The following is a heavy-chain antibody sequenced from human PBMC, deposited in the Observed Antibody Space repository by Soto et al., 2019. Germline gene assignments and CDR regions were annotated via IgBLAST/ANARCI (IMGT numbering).Heavy chain of an antibody. V-gene: IGHV4-4*02. Sequence: QVQLQESGPGLVKPSGTLSLTCAVSGGSISSSNWWSWVRQPPGKGLEWIGEIYHSGSTNYNPSRKSRVTISVDTSKSPFSLQLSSVPAADTALYDCARAPPLPAAMVDWGQGTLVTVSS. D-gene: IGHD2-2*01. J-gene: IGHJ4*02. CDR3: ARAPPLPAAMVD. CDR1: GGSISSSNW. CDR2: IYHSGST.